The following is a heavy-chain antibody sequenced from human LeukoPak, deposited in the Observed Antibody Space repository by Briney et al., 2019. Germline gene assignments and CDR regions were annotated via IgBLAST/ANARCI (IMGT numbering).Heavy chain of an antibody. CDR3: ANGRGEHWLAPDS. V-gene: IGHV4-34*01. Sequence: PSETLSLTCAVYGGSFSGYYWSWIRQPPGKGLEWIGEINHSGSTNYNPSLKSRVTISVDTSKNQFSLKLSSVTAADTAVYYCANGRGEHWLAPDSWGQGTLVTVSS. CDR1: GGSFSGYY. CDR2: INHSGST. D-gene: IGHD6-19*01. J-gene: IGHJ4*02.